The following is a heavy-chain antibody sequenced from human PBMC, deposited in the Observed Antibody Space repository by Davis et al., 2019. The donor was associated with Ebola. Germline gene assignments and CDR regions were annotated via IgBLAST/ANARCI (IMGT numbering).Heavy chain of an antibody. J-gene: IGHJ6*02. CDR3: ARDGNKEYYGMDV. CDR1: GGSISSGDHY. CDR2: IYYSGTA. Sequence: MPSETLSLTCTVSGGSISSGDHYWSWIRQPPGKGLEWIGYIYYSGTAYCNPSLKSRLTISVDTSKNQFSLRLSSVTAADTAVYYCARDGNKEYYGMDVWGQGTTVTVSS. D-gene: IGHD1/OR15-1a*01. V-gene: IGHV4-30-4*01.